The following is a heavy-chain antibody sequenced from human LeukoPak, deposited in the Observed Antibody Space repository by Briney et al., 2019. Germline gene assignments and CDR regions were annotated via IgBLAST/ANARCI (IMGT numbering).Heavy chain of an antibody. Sequence: APVKVSCKASGYTFIGFDINWVRQAPGQGLEWMGWMNPNSGNTGYAQKFQGRVAMTEDTSTDTAYMELSSLRSEDTAVYYCATSSWTHYYDSSGYYSHDAFDIWGQGTMVTVSS. CDR3: ATSSWTHYYDSSGYYSHDAFDI. CDR2: MNPNSGNT. V-gene: IGHV1-8*01. J-gene: IGHJ3*02. CDR1: GYTFIGFD. D-gene: IGHD3-22*01.